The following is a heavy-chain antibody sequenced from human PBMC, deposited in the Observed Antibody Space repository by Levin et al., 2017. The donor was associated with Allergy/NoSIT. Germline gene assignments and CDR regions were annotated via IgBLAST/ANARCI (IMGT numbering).Heavy chain of an antibody. Sequence: SCTVSGASVSSGVYYWSWHRQHPGKGLEFIGCIHPSGSTYYNLSLNSRITMSVDTSKNQISLKMTSVTAADTAVYYCARGLDDSKLGYWGQGTLVTVSA. CDR1: GASVSSGVYY. D-gene: IGHD4-11*01. J-gene: IGHJ4*02. CDR2: IHPSGST. CDR3: ARGLDDSKLGY. V-gene: IGHV4-31*03.